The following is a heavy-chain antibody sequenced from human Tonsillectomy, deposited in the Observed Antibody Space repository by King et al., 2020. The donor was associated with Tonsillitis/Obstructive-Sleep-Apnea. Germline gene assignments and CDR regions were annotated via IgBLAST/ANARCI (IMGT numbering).Heavy chain of an antibody. CDR2: IWDDGSNK. Sequence: VQLVESGGGVVQPGRSLRLSCAASGFTFNIYGMHWVRQAPGKGLEWVAFIWDDGSNKDYADSVKGRFTISRDNSQNTLYLQMNSLRADDTAVYYCARSREVTTSHWYFDLWGRGTLVTVSS. CDR3: ARSREVTTSHWYFDL. V-gene: IGHV3-33*01. J-gene: IGHJ2*01. CDR1: GFTFNIYG. D-gene: IGHD4-11*01.